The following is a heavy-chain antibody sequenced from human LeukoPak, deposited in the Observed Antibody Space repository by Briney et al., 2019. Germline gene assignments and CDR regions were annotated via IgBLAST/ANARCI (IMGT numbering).Heavy chain of an antibody. CDR2: IYYSGST. CDR1: GGSISSSYYY. V-gene: IGHV4-39*01. Sequence: NPSETLSLTCTVSGGSISSSYYYWGWIRQPPGKDLEWIGSIYYSGSTYYNPSLKSRVTMSVDTTKNQFSLKLSSVTAADTAIYYCAGPPLTPLSGSGWYENGPYFDHWGQGTLVTVSS. D-gene: IGHD6-19*01. CDR3: AGPPLTPLSGSGWYENGPYFDH. J-gene: IGHJ4*02.